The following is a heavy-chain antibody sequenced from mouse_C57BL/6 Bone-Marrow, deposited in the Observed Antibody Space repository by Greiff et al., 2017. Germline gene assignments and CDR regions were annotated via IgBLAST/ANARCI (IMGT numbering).Heavy chain of an antibody. Sequence: VQLQQSGAELVKPGASVKMSCKASGYTFTSYWITWVKQRPGQGLEWIGDIYPGSGSTNYNEKFKSKATLTVDTSSSTAYMQLSSLTFEDSAVYYCARPYYSNYWYFDVWGTGTTVTVSS. D-gene: IGHD2-5*01. CDR3: ARPYYSNYWYFDV. J-gene: IGHJ1*03. CDR1: GYTFTSYW. V-gene: IGHV1-55*01. CDR2: IYPGSGST.